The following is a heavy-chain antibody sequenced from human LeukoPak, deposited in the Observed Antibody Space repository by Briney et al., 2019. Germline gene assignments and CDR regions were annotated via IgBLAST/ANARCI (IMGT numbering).Heavy chain of an antibody. CDR2: INPNSGGT. J-gene: IGHJ4*02. V-gene: IGHV1-2*02. Sequence: ASVKVSCKASGYTFTGYYMNWVRQAPGQGLEWMGWINPNSGGTNYAQKFQGRVTVTRGTSISTAYMELSRLRSDDTAVYYCARVGRGYSYGFGYWGQGTLVTVSS. CDR1: GYTFTGYY. D-gene: IGHD5-18*01. CDR3: ARVGRGYSYGFGY.